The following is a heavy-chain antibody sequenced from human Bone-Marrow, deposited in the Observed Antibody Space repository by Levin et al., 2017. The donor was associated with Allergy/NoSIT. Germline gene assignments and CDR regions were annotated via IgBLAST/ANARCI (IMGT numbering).Heavy chain of an antibody. CDR2: LDTTSTWI. CDR1: GFAFTDFT. Sequence: PGGSLRLSCAASGFAFTDFTMNWVRQAPGKGLEWVASLDTTSTWIYYADSVRGRFTISRDNAWNSVFLQMDSLRVEDTAVYYCTKGGRFNYGYDSWGQGTLVTVSS. D-gene: IGHD5-18*01. V-gene: IGHV3-21*01. J-gene: IGHJ4*02. CDR3: TKGGRFNYGYDS.